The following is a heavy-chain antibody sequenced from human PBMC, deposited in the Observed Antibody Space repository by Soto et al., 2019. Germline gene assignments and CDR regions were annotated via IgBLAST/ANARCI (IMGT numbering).Heavy chain of an antibody. D-gene: IGHD5-12*01. CDR3: ARVARGYSGYDEGYYYYGMDV. V-gene: IGHV1-2*04. CDR2: INPNSGGT. CDR1: GYTFTGYY. Sequence: ASVKVSCKASGYTFTGYYMHWVRQAPGQGLEWMGWINPNSGGTNYAQKFQGWVTMTRDTSISTAYMELSRLRSDDTAVYYCARVARGYSGYDEGYYYYGMDVWGQGTTVTVSS. J-gene: IGHJ6*02.